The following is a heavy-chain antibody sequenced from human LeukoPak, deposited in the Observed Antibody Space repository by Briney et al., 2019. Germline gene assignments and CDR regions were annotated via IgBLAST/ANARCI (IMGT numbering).Heavy chain of an antibody. V-gene: IGHV4-4*07. CDR2: VYTSGST. Sequence: SETLSLTCTVSGSSITSYYWTWIRQPTGKGLEWIGRVYTSGSTNYNPSLKSRVTMSVHTSKNQFSLKLDSVTTADTAVYYCATQTQYGSSYDYWGQGTLVTVSS. D-gene: IGHD6-6*01. CDR3: ATQTQYGSSYDY. CDR1: GSSITSYY. J-gene: IGHJ4*02.